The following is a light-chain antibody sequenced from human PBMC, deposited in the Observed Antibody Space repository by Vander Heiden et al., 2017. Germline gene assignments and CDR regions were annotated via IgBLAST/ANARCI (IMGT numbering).Light chain of an antibody. V-gene: IGLV1-40*01. J-gene: IGLJ2*01. CDR3: QSYDTSLSGVV. CDR2: RST. CDR1: SSNIGAGYD. Sequence: QSVLTQPPSVSGAPGQRVTISCIGSSSNIGAGYDVHWYQQLPGTAPQLLLYRSTNRPSGVPGRFSGSKSGTSASLAITGLQAEDEADYYCQSYDTSLSGVVFGGGTKLTVL.